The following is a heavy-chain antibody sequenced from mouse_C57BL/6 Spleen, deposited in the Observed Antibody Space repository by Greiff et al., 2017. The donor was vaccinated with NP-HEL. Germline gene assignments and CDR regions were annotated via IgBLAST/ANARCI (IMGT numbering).Heavy chain of an antibody. V-gene: IGHV1-80*01. CDR3: ARRGITTGYFDV. CDR1: GYAFSSYW. J-gene: IGHJ1*03. D-gene: IGHD1-1*01. Sequence: LQQSGASVKISCKASGYAFSSYWMNWVKQRPGKGLEWIGQIYPGDGDTNSNGKFKGKATLTADKSSSTAYMQLSSLTSEDSAVYFCARRGITTGYFDVWGTGTTVTVSS. CDR2: IYPGDGDT.